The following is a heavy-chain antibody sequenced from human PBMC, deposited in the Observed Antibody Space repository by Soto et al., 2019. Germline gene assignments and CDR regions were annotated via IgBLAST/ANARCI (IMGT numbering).Heavy chain of an antibody. V-gene: IGHV1-69*01. CDR3: ARIGYCSGGSCWGYYYGMDV. CDR2: IIPIFGTA. Sequence: QVQLVQSGAEVKKPGSSVKVSCKASGGTFSSYAISWVRQAPGQELEWMGGIIPIFGTANYAQKFQGRVTITADESTSTAYMELSSLRSEDTAVYYCARIGYCSGGSCWGYYYGMDVWGQGTTVTVSS. CDR1: GGTFSSYA. D-gene: IGHD2-15*01. J-gene: IGHJ6*02.